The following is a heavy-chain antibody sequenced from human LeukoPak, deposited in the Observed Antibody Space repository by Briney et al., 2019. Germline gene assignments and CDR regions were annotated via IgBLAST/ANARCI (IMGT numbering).Heavy chain of an antibody. J-gene: IGHJ4*02. CDR3: GKTTVGYSSGQKPAWPVDY. D-gene: IGHD5-18*01. CDR1: GFTFSSYG. CDR2: IFGSGGSP. V-gene: IGHV3-23*01. Sequence: GGSLRLSCAASGFTFSSYGMHWVRQAPGTGLEWVAGIFGSGGSPHYADSVKGRFTISRDNSRNTVYLQINSLRAEDTAVYYCGKTTVGYSSGQKPAWPVDYWGQGTLVTVSS.